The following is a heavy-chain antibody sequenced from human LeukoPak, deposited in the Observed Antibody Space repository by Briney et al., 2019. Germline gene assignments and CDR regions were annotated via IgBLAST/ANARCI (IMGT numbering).Heavy chain of an antibody. CDR2: ISAYNGNT. CDR1: GYTFTSYG. J-gene: IGHJ6*02. V-gene: IGHV1-18*01. CDR3: ARRVMTYYYYGMDV. D-gene: IGHD3-16*01. Sequence: ASVKVSCKASGYTFTSYGISWVRQAPGQGPEWMGWISAYNGNTNYAQKLQGRVTMTTDTSTSTAYMELRSLRSDDTAVYYCARRVMTYYYYGMDVWGQGTTVTVSS.